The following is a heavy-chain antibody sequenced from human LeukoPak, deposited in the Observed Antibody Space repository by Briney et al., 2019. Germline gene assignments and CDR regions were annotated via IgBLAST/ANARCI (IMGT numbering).Heavy chain of an antibody. CDR3: ARKGPEHLPTYFDH. Sequence: SETLSLTFTVFGGSISTYYWTWIRQPPGQGLEWIGFIYYSGSTKYNPSLNGRVAISLDKSRNHFTLMVTAVTAADTAFYYCARKGPEHLPTYFDHWGRGILVTVSS. D-gene: IGHD2-21*01. J-gene: IGHJ4*02. CDR1: GGSISTYY. CDR2: IYYSGST. V-gene: IGHV4-59*12.